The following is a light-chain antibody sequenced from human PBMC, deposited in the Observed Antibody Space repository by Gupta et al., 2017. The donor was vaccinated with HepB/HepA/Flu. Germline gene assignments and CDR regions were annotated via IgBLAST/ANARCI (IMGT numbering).Light chain of an antibody. J-gene: IGKJ5*01. Sequence: DIQMTQSPSSLSASVGDTVTITCRASQSINTFLHWYQQRPGRAPKLLISTTSTLQSGVPSRFSGSGSGTDFTLTISSLQPEDFATYYCQQTNNTPVTFGPGTRVEIK. CDR1: QSINTF. CDR2: TTS. V-gene: IGKV1-39*01. CDR3: QQTNNTPVT.